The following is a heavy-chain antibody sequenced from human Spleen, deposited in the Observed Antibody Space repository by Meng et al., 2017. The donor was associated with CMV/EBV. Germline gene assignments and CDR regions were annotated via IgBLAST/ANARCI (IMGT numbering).Heavy chain of an antibody. CDR1: GGSISSSSYY. J-gene: IGHJ4*02. V-gene: IGHV4-39*07. Sequence: SETLSLTCSVSGGSISSSSYYWGWIRQPPGKGLEWIGSTYYSGSTYYNPSLKSRVTISIDSSKNQFSLKLSSVTAADTAVYYCARVGSTSPWGDSYGYLDYWGQGTLVTVPQ. CDR3: ARVGSTSPWGDSYGYLDY. D-gene: IGHD5-18*01. CDR2: TYYSGST.